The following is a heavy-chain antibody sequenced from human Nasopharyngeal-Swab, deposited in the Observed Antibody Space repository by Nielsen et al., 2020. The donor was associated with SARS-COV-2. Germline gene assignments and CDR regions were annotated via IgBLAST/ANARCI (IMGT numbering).Heavy chain of an antibody. CDR1: GYTFTSYY. CDR2: INPSGGST. V-gene: IGHV1-46*01. D-gene: IGHD3-3*01. CDR3: ASNSQRIRFLEWSPYYYYGMDV. J-gene: IGHJ6*02. Sequence: ASVKVSCKASGYTFTSYYMHWVQQAPGQGLEWMGIINPSGGSTSYAQKFQGRVTMTRDTSTSTVYMELSSLRSEDTAVYYCASNSQRIRFLEWSPYYYYGMDVWGQGTTVTVSS.